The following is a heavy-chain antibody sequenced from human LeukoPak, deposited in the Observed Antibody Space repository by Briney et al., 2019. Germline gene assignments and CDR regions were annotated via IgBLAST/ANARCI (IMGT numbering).Heavy chain of an antibody. CDR3: VKGPRRYSGRYDS. CDR2: ITGAGGGT. CDR1: GFFFGSYV. D-gene: IGHD5-12*01. J-gene: IGHJ4*02. V-gene: IGHV3-23*01. Sequence: GGSLRLSCAASGFFFGSYVMAWVRQAPGKGLEWVADITGAGGGTNYADSVKGRFTISRDNSENSVYLRMNSLRVEDTAMYYCVKGPRRYSGRYDSWGQGTLVTVSP.